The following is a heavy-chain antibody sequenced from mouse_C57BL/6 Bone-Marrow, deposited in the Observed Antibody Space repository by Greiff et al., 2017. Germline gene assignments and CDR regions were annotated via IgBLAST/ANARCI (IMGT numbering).Heavy chain of an antibody. CDR2: ISNLAYSI. Sequence: EVHLVESGGGLVQPGGSLKLSCAASGFTFSDYGMAWVRQAPRKGPEWVAFISNLAYSIYYADTVTGRFTISRENAKNTLYLEMSSLRSEDTAMYYCARHEDGYSFAYWGQGTLVTVSA. D-gene: IGHD2-3*01. J-gene: IGHJ3*01. CDR1: GFTFSDYG. CDR3: ARHEDGYSFAY. V-gene: IGHV5-15*01.